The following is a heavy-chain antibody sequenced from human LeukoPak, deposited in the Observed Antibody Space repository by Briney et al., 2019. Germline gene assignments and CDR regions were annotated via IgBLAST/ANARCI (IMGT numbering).Heavy chain of an antibody. CDR1: GYTFSNYD. V-gene: IGHV1-46*01. CDR3: ATDLTFGGANFDY. D-gene: IGHD3-16*01. CDR2: ITPSGGI. Sequence: ASVKVSCKASGYTFSNYDMNWVRQAPGQGLEWMGMITPSGGISYAQKFQGRVTMTRDMSTNTVYMELSSLRSEDTAVYYCATDLTFGGANFDYWGQGTLVTVSS. J-gene: IGHJ4*02.